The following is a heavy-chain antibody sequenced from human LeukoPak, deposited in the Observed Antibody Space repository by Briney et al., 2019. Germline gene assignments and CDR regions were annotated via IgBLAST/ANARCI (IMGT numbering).Heavy chain of an antibody. V-gene: IGHV4-34*01. D-gene: IGHD3-10*01. CDR1: GGSFSGYS. J-gene: IGHJ4*02. Sequence: PSETLSLTCAVYGGSFSGYSWNWIRQPPVKGLEWIGEINHSGGTNYNPSPKSRVTISVDTSKKQFSLKLSSVTAADTAVYYCARGVDYYGVWGQGTLVTVSS. CDR3: ARGVDYYGV. CDR2: INHSGGT.